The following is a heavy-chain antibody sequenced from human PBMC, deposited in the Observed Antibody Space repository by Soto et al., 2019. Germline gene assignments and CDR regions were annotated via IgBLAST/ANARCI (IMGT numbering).Heavy chain of an antibody. D-gene: IGHD4-17*01. CDR3: ARSNDYGDFFEY. V-gene: IGHV1-18*01. CDR2: ISAYNGDT. CDR1: GYTFTSYG. J-gene: IGHJ4*02. Sequence: ASVKVSGKASGYTFTSYGISWVRQAPGQGLEWMGWISAYNGDTNYAQNLQGRVTMTTDTSTSTAYVELRSLRSDDTAVYYCARSNDYGDFFEYWGQGTLVTVSS.